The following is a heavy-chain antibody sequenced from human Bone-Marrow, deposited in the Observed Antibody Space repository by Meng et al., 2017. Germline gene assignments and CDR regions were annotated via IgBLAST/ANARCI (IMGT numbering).Heavy chain of an antibody. Sequence: GESLKISCVVSGFTFSPSWMSWVRQAPGKGLEWVANINQGGSEKYYLDSVKGRFTISRDNAKSSVFLQMNSLTAEDTGVYYCATSSAAAGNDWGRGTLVT. CDR2: INQGGSEK. CDR1: GFTFSPSW. J-gene: IGHJ4*02. D-gene: IGHD6-13*01. CDR3: ATSSAAAGND. V-gene: IGHV3-7*01.